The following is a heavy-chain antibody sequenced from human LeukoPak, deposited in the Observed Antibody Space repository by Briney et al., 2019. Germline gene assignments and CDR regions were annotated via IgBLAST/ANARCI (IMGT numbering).Heavy chain of an antibody. V-gene: IGHV3-11*01. CDR3: ASYTVTTPCRY. CDR2: ITSSGSTI. Sequence: GGSLRLSCAASGFTFSDYYMTWIRQAPGKGLEWVSYITSSGSTIYYADSVKGRFTISRDNAKKSLYLQMNSLRAEDTAVYYCASYTVTTPCRYWAQGTLVTVSS. CDR1: GFTFSDYY. D-gene: IGHD4-17*01. J-gene: IGHJ4*02.